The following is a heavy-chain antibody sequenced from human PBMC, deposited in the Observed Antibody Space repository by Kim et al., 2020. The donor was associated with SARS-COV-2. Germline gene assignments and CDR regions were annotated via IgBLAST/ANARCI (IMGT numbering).Heavy chain of an antibody. J-gene: IGHJ3*01. CDR2: T. V-gene: IGHV1-2*02. Sequence: TKDAKRFQGRVTMTRDTSSSTVYMELSRLKSDDTAEYYCARGANTLSAFDLWGQGTMVTVSS. CDR3: ARGANTLSAFDL.